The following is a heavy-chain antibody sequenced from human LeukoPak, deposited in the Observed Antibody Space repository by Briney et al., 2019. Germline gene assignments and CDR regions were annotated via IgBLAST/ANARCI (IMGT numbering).Heavy chain of an antibody. Sequence: GGSLRLSCAASGFTFSTHAMTWVRQAPGKGLEWVSSIATGFDTYSADSVKGRFAISRDNSKNTLYLQMTNLRAADTALYYCARFPGFGSGTYRLDYWGQGTLVTVSS. CDR1: GFTFSTHA. J-gene: IGHJ4*02. CDR2: IATGFDT. D-gene: IGHD3-10*01. V-gene: IGHV3-23*01. CDR3: ARFPGFGSGTYRLDY.